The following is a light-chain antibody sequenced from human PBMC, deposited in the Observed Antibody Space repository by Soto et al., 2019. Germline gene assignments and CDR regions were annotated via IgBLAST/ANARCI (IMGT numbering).Light chain of an antibody. V-gene: IGKV3-20*01. CDR2: GAS. Sequence: EIVMTQSPATLSVSPGERATLSCRASQSVYNNLAWYQQKPGQAPRLLIYGASSRATGIPDRFSGSGSGTDFTLTISRLEPEDFAVYYCRQYDSSPQTFGQGTKVDIK. J-gene: IGKJ1*01. CDR3: RQYDSSPQT. CDR1: QSVYNN.